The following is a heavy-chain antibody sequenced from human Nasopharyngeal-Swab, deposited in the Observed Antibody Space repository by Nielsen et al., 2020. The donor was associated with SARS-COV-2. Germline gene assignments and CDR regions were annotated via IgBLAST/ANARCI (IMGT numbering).Heavy chain of an antibody. CDR1: GGSINSYY. CDR2: IYSNENT. CDR3: ARGGLERSDAFDI. Sequence: SETLSLTCTVSGGSINSYYWSWIRQTPGKGLEWIGYIYSNENTNYNPSLKSRVTISVDTSKNQFSLKLSSVTAADTAVYYCARGGLERSDAFDIWGRGTMVTVSS. J-gene: IGHJ3*02. V-gene: IGHV4-59*01. D-gene: IGHD1-1*01.